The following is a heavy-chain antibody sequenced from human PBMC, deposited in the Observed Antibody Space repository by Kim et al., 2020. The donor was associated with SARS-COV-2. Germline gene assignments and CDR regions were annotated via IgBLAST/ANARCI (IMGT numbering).Heavy chain of an antibody. D-gene: IGHD6-13*01. CDR1: GFTFSSYS. CDR3: ARAKQGYSSSWAAFDY. Sequence: GGSLRLSCAASGFTFSSYSMNWVRQAPGKGLEWVSSISSSSSYIYYADSVKGRFTISRDNAKNSLYLQMNSLRAEDTAVYYCARAKQGYSSSWAAFDYWGQGTLVTVSS. CDR2: ISSSSSYI. J-gene: IGHJ4*02. V-gene: IGHV3-21*01.